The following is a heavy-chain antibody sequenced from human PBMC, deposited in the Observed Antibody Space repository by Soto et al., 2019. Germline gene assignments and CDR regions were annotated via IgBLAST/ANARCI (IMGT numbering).Heavy chain of an antibody. CDR3: VRVLYDSGVVDF. CDR2: IQTGGAT. CDR1: GFTVSRHD. D-gene: IGHD5-12*01. J-gene: IGHJ4*01. V-gene: IGHV3-53*01. Sequence: QLVESGGGLFQAGGSTRLSCLASGFTVSRHDMAWVRQAPGKGLEWASIIQTGGATYYTDSAQGRFTISRDNSRNTVYLQMSSLRVEDTGVYSCVRVLYDSGVVDFWGHGSPITVS.